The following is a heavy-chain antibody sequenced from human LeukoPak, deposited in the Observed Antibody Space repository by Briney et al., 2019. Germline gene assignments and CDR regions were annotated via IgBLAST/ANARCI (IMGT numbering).Heavy chain of an antibody. CDR1: GFTFDDYA. D-gene: IGHD3-22*01. J-gene: IGHJ4*02. Sequence: GGSLRLSCAASGFTFDDYAMHWVRQAPGKGLEWVSGISWNSGSIGYADSVKGRFTISRVNAKNSLYLQMNSLRAEDMALYYCAKSPYDSSGYLDYWGQGTLVTVSS. CDR3: AKSPYDSSGYLDY. V-gene: IGHV3-9*03. CDR2: ISWNSGSI.